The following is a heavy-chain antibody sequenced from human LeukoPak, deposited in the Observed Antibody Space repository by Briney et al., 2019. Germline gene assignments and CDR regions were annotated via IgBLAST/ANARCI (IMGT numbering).Heavy chain of an antibody. D-gene: IGHD5-18*01. V-gene: IGHV3-21*01. J-gene: IGHJ4*02. CDR3: ARGSWVQVWSSLDY. Sequence: SGGSRGLSCAASGFTFSIYSVNWVRQAPGKGLAWVSSISSSGSYIYYADSVKGRFTFARDNATNSLYLQMNSLRAEDTAVYYCARGSWVQVWSSLDYWGQGTLVTVSS. CDR1: GFTFSIYS. CDR2: ISSSGSYI.